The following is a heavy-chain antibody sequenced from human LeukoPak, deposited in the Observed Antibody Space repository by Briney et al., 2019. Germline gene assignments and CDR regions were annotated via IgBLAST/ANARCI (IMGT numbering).Heavy chain of an antibody. CDR2: INPSGGGT. CDR3: ARRPYSSGWSSFDY. J-gene: IGHJ4*02. D-gene: IGHD6-19*01. CDR1: GYTFTSYY. Sequence: GASVKVSCKASGYTFTSYYMHWVRQAPGQGLEWMGIINPSGGGTSYAQKLQGRVTMTTDTSTSTAYMELRSLRSDDTAVYYCARRPYSSGWSSFDYWGQGTLVTVPS. V-gene: IGHV1-46*01.